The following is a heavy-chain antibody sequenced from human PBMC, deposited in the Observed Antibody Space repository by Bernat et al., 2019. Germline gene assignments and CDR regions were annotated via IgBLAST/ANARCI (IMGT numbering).Heavy chain of an antibody. CDR2: ISSSGSTI. J-gene: IGHJ6*02. V-gene: IGHV3-48*03. Sequence: EVQLVESGGGLVQPGGSLRLSCAASGFTFSSYEMNWVRQAPGKGLEWVSYISSSGSTIYYADSVKGRFTISRDNAKNSLYLQMNSLRAEDTAVYYCARDSATIFGVVKGADYGMDVWGQGTTVTVSS. D-gene: IGHD3-3*01. CDR3: ARDSATIFGVVKGADYGMDV. CDR1: GFTFSSYE.